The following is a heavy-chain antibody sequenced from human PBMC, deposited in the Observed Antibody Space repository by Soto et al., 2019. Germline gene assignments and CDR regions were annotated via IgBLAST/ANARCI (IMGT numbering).Heavy chain of an antibody. CDR1: GASISSDY. V-gene: IGHV4-59*12. Sequence: PSETLSLTCTVSGASISSDYWSWIRQPPGKGLEWIGYIYYSGSTNYNPSLKSRVTMSVDTSKNQFSLKLSSVTAADTAVYYCAGVYDPYCWGQGTLVTVSS. J-gene: IGHJ4*02. CDR2: IYYSGST. D-gene: IGHD5-12*01. CDR3: AGVYDPYC.